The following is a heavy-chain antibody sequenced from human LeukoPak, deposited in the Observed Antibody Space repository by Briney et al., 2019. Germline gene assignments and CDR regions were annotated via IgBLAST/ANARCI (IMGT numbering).Heavy chain of an antibody. V-gene: IGHV1-46*01. CDR2: INPSGGST. CDR1: GYTFTSYY. D-gene: IGHD4-23*01. CDR3: ARVTLGAYGGNFYYYYGMDV. J-gene: IGHJ6*02. Sequence: ASVKVSCKASGYTFTSYYMHWVRQAPGQGLVWMGIINPSGGSTNYAQKFQGRVTITADESTSTAYMELSSLRSEDTAVYYCARVTLGAYGGNFYYYYGMDVWGQGTTVTVSS.